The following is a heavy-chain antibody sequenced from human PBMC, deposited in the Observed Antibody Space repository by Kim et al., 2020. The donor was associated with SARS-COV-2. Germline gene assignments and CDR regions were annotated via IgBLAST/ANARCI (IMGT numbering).Heavy chain of an antibody. D-gene: IGHD2-2*01. J-gene: IGHJ5*02. V-gene: IGHV3-23*01. Sequence: GQFTISRDNSKNTLYLQMNSLRAEDTAVYYCAKDRLPYCSSTSCYGWFDPWGQGTLVTVSS. CDR3: AKDRLPYCSSTSCYGWFDP.